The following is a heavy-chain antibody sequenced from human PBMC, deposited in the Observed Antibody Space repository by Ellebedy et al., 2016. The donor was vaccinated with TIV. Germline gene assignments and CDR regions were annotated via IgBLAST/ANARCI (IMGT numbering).Heavy chain of an antibody. CDR3: ARGKFAAAGIDY. Sequence: MPSETLSLTCTVSGGSISRGSYYWNWIRQYPGKGLEGIGYTYYSGSTYYNPSLKSRVNVSVDTSQNQFSLKMSSVTAADTAVYYCARGKFAAAGIDYWGQGTLVTVSS. V-gene: IGHV4-31*03. CDR2: TYYSGST. CDR1: GGSISRGSYY. J-gene: IGHJ4*02. D-gene: IGHD6-13*01.